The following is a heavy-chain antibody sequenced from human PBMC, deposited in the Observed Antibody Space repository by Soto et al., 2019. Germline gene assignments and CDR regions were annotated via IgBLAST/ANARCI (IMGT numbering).Heavy chain of an antibody. V-gene: IGHV4-39*01. Sequence: SETLSLTGTVSGASISVYSYYWTWIRQPPGKGLEWIVSSYYSVTTYFNPSLKSRATISVYTSKNQFSLRLTSVTAADTAIYYCTRRYNGNDNYFAPWGPGALVTVSS. CDR2: SYYSVTT. J-gene: IGHJ5*02. D-gene: IGHD1-26*01. CDR1: GASISVYSYY. CDR3: TRRYNGNDNYFAP.